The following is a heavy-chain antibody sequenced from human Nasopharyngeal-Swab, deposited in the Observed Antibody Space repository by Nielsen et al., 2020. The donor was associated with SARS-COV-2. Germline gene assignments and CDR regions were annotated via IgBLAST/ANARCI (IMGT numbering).Heavy chain of an antibody. CDR1: GFTFSSYA. CDR3: ARGCVLTGPSCYYYGMDV. CDR2: IKQDGSEK. V-gene: IGHV3-7*01. Sequence: GGSLRLSCAASGFTFSSYAMHWVRQAPGKGLEWVANIKQDGSEKYYVDSVKGRFTISRDNAKNSLYLQMNSLRAEDTAVYYCARGCVLTGPSCYYYGMDVWGQGTTVTVSS. D-gene: IGHD3-9*01. J-gene: IGHJ6*02.